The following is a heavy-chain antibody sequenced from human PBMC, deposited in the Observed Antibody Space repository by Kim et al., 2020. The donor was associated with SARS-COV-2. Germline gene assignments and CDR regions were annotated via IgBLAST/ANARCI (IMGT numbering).Heavy chain of an antibody. Sequence: GGSLRLSCAASGFTFSSYGMHWVRQAPGKGLEWVAVIWYDGSNKYYADSVKGRFTISRDNSKNTLYLQMNSLRAEDTAVYYCARESIAAAGKRGGGMHAFDIWGQGKMVTVSS. J-gene: IGHJ3*02. CDR3: ARESIAAAGKRGGGMHAFDI. CDR2: IWYDGSNK. D-gene: IGHD6-13*01. CDR1: GFTFSSYG. V-gene: IGHV3-33*01.